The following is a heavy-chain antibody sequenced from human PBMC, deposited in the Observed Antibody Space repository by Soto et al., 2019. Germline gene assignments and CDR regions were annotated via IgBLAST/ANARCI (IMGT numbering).Heavy chain of an antibody. D-gene: IGHD1-20*01. J-gene: IGHJ6*02. Sequence: EVQLLESGGGLVQPGGSPRLSCAASGFTFSSYAMSWVRQAPGKGLEWVSAISGSGGSTYYADSVKGRFTISRDNSKNTLYLQMNSLRAEDTAVYYCATIRHYDYYYGMDVWGQGTTVTVSS. CDR2: ISGSGGST. CDR1: GFTFSSYA. V-gene: IGHV3-23*01. CDR3: ATIRHYDYYYGMDV.